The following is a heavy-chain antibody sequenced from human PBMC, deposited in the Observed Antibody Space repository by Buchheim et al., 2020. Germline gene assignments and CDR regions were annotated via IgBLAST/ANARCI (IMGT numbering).Heavy chain of an antibody. V-gene: IGHV3-30*18. Sequence: QVQLVESGGGVVQPGRSLRLSCAASGFTFSSYGMNWVRQAPGKGLGGVAVISYDGSNKYYAESVKGRLAISRDNSKNTLYLQMNSLRAEDTAVYSCAKDGAGYSSRLDYWGQGTL. J-gene: IGHJ4*02. CDR3: AKDGAGYSSRLDY. CDR1: GFTFSSYG. CDR2: ISYDGSNK. D-gene: IGHD6-13*01.